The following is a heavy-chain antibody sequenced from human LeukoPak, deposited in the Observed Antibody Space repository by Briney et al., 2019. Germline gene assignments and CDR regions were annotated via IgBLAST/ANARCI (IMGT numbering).Heavy chain of an antibody. Sequence: GGSLRLSCAASGFTVSTNCMTWVRQAPGKGLEWVSTIYGGGTTYYADSVMGRFTISRHNSRNTLYLQMNSLRAEDTAVYYCARVDTVMAYYFDLWGQGTLVTVSS. D-gene: IGHD5-18*01. CDR2: IYGGGTT. J-gene: IGHJ4*02. CDR1: GFTVSTNC. V-gene: IGHV3-53*04. CDR3: ARVDTVMAYYFDL.